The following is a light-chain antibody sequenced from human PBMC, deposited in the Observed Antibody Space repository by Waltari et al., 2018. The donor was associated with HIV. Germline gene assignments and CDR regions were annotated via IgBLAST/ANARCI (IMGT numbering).Light chain of an antibody. V-gene: IGLV1-47*01. Sequence: QSVLTQPPSASGTPGQRVTISCSGSSSNIGSNYVYWYQQLQGTALKLHIYRKSQTPSWVPDRFSGSKSGASASVAISGLRSEDEADYYCAAWDDSHYVFGTGTKVTVL. J-gene: IGLJ1*01. CDR2: RKS. CDR1: SSNIGSNY. CDR3: AAWDDSHYV.